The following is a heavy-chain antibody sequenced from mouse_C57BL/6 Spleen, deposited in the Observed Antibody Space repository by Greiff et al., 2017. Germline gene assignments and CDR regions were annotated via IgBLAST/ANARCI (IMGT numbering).Heavy chain of an antibody. CDR1: GFTFSSYA. CDR2: ISDGGSYT. Sequence: EVHLVESGGGLVKPGGSLKLSCAASGFTFSSYAMSWVRQTPEKRLEWVATISDGGSYTYYPDNVKGRFTISRANAKNNLYLQMSHLKSEDTAMYYCARAYDSSYYFDYWGQGTTLTVSS. V-gene: IGHV5-4*01. CDR3: ARAYDSSYYFDY. J-gene: IGHJ2*01. D-gene: IGHD1-1*01.